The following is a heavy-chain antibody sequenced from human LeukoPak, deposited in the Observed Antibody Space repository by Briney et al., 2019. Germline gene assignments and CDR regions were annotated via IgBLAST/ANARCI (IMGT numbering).Heavy chain of an antibody. CDR2: IIPMFGVA. CDR3: ARDSPTNYYDAG. Sequence: GASVKVSCKASGYTFTSYDINWVRQAPGQGLEWMGGIIPMFGVANYAQKFQGRVTITADQSTSIAYMELSSLRSEDTAVYYCARDSPTNYYDAGWGQGTLVTVSS. J-gene: IGHJ4*02. V-gene: IGHV1-69*10. D-gene: IGHD3-22*01. CDR1: GYTFTSYD.